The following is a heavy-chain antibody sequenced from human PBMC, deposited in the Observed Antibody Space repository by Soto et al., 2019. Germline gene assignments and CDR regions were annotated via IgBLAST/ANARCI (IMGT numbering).Heavy chain of an antibody. V-gene: IGHV4-34*01. CDR3: ARATFNSWFDP. CDR1: GGSFSGYY. Sequence: TLSLTCAVYGGSFSGYYWSWIRQPPGKGLEWIGEINHSGSTNYNPPLKSRVTISVDTSKNQFSLKLSSVTAADTAVYYCARATFNSWFDPWGQGTLVTVSS. J-gene: IGHJ5*02. D-gene: IGHD3-16*01. CDR2: INHSGST.